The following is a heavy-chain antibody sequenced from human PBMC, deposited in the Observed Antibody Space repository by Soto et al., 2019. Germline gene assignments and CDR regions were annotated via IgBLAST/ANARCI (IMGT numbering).Heavy chain of an antibody. J-gene: IGHJ4*02. V-gene: IGHV3-23*01. CDR2: ISDSRGRT. D-gene: IGHD2-15*01. CDR1: GFAFSNYA. CDR3: AKDSCSGGNCYSIHFDY. Sequence: GGSLRLSCAASGFAFSNYAMNWVRQAPGKGLEWVAVISDSRGRTYYADSVKGCFTISRDNDKNTVNLQMSSLRAEDSAIYYCAKDSCSGGNCYSIHFDYWGQGALVTVSS.